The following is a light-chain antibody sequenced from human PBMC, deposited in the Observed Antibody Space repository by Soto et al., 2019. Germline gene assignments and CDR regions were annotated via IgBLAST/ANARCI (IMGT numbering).Light chain of an antibody. CDR2: GAS. J-gene: IGKJ5*01. CDR1: QSVNSNY. CDR3: QQYGSSPIT. V-gene: IGKV3-20*01. Sequence: EIVLTQSPGTLSLSPGERATLSCRASQSVNSNYLAWYQQKSGQAPRLLIYGASSRATGIADRFSGSGSGTDFTLTISRLEPEDFAAYHGQQYGSSPITFGQGTRREIK.